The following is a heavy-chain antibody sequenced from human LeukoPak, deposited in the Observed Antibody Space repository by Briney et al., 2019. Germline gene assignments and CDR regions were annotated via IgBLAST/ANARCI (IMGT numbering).Heavy chain of an antibody. CDR2: INSDGSTT. Sequence: GGSLRLSCAASGFTFSTYWMHWVRQVPGKGLVWVSRINSDGSTTMNADSVKGRFTISRDNAKNTLYLQMNSLRAEGTALYYCARVGGPGWYGYWGQGTLVTVSS. D-gene: IGHD6-19*01. J-gene: IGHJ4*02. V-gene: IGHV3-74*03. CDR1: GFTFSTYW. CDR3: ARVGGPGWYGY.